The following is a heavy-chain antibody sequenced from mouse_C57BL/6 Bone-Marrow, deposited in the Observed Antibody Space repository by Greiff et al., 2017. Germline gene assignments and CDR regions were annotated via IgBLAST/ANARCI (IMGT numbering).Heavy chain of an antibody. CDR1: GYTFTNYW. D-gene: IGHD6-1*01. V-gene: IGHV1-63*01. CDR3: ARCQGFFDY. Sequence: VKLQESGAELVRPGTSVKMSCKASGYTFTNYWIGWAKQRPGHGLEWIGDIYPGGGYTNYNEKLKGKATLTADKSSSTAYMQFSSLTSEDSAIYYCARCQGFFDYWGQGTTLTVSS. J-gene: IGHJ2*01. CDR2: IYPGGGYT.